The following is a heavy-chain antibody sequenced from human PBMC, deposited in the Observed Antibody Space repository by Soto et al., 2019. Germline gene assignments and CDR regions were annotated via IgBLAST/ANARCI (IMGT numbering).Heavy chain of an antibody. CDR1: GFTFSNAW. CDR3: ARDYSDAFDI. Sequence: PGGSLRLSCAASGFTFSNAWMSWVRQAPGKGLEWVSVIYSGGSTYYADSVKGRFTISRDNSKNTLYLQMNSLRAEDTAVYYCARDYSDAFDIWGQGTMVTVSS. CDR2: IYSGGST. J-gene: IGHJ3*02. D-gene: IGHD1-26*01. V-gene: IGHV3-53*01.